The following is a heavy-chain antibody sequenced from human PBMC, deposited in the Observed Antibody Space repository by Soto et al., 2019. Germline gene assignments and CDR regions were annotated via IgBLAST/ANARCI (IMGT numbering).Heavy chain of an antibody. CDR2: IYHSGST. CDR1: GGSISSGGYS. CDR3: ARRTAMVIGSWFDP. D-gene: IGHD5-18*01. Sequence: PSETLSLTCAVSGGSISSGGYSWSWIRQPPGKGLEWIGYIYHSGSTYYNPSLKSRVTISVDRSKNQFSLKLSSVTAADTAVYYCARRTAMVIGSWFDPWGQGTLVTVSS. J-gene: IGHJ5*02. V-gene: IGHV4-30-2*01.